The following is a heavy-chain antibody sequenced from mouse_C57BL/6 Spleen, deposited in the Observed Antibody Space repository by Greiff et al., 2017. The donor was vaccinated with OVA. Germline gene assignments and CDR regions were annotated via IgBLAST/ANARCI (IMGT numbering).Heavy chain of an antibody. CDR3: AISVFTTVVATGDYYAMDY. J-gene: IGHJ4*01. V-gene: IGHV1-74*01. CDR2: IHPSDSDT. Sequence: QVQLQQSGAELVKPGASVKVSCKASGYTFTSYWMHWVKQRPGQGLEWIGRIHPSDSDTNYNQKFKGKATLTVDKSSSTAYMQLSSLTSEDSAVYYCAISVFTTVVATGDYYAMDYWGQGTSVTVSS. CDR1: GYTFTSYW. D-gene: IGHD1-1*01.